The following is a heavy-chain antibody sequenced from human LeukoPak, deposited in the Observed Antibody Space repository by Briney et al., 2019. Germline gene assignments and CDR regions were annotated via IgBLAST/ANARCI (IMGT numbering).Heavy chain of an antibody. V-gene: IGHV4-34*01. J-gene: IGHJ4*02. Sequence: ASETLSLTCTVSGGSISSYYWSWIRQPPGKGLEWIGEINHSGSTNYNPSLKSRVTISVDTSKNQFSLKLSSVTAADTAVYYCARASGYSYGNGYYFDYWGQGTLVTVSS. CDR2: INHSGST. D-gene: IGHD5-18*01. CDR1: GGSISSYY. CDR3: ARASGYSYGNGYYFDY.